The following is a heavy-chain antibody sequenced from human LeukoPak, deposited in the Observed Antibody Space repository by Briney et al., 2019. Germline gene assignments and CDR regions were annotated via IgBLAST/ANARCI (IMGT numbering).Heavy chain of an antibody. CDR2: IIPIFGTA. V-gene: IGHV1-69*05. CDR1: GGTFSSYA. D-gene: IGHD2-15*01. CDR3: ASRDTYCSGGSCYSDFDY. Sequence: SVKVSCKASGGTFSSYAISWVRQAPGQGLEWRGGIIPIFGTANYAQKFQGRVTITTDESTSTAYMELSSLRSEDTAVYYCASRDTYCSGGSCYSDFDYWGQGTLVTVSS. J-gene: IGHJ4*02.